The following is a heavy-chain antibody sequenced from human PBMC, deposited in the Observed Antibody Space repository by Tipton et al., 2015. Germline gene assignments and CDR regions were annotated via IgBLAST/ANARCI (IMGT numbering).Heavy chain of an antibody. CDR2: FFHSGNT. CDR1: GGSISRYY. D-gene: IGHD4-23*01. Sequence: TLSLTCTVSGGSISRYYWSWIRQPPGKGLEWIGSFFHSGNTFHNPSLRSRVIISVDTSKNQFSLTVTSVTATDTAVYYCARARGRHGGLFDSWGQGTLVTVSS. CDR3: ARARGRHGGLFDS. V-gene: IGHV4-59*01. J-gene: IGHJ4*02.